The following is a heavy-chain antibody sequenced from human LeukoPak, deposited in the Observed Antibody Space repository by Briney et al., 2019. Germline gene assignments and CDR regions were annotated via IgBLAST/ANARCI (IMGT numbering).Heavy chain of an antibody. Sequence: ASVTVSCTASGYTFTSCGISWVRQAPGQGLEWMGWISAYNGNTNYAQKLQGRVTMTTDTSTSTAYMELRSLRSDDTAVYYCARDGWSSGSREGYYYYGMDVWGQGTTVTVSS. CDR3: ARDGWSSGSREGYYYYGMDV. D-gene: IGHD3-10*01. J-gene: IGHJ6*02. V-gene: IGHV1-18*01. CDR1: GYTFTSCG. CDR2: ISAYNGNT.